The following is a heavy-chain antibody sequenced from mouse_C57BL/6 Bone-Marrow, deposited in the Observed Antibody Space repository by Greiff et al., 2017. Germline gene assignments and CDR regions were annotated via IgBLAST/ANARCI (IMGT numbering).Heavy chain of an antibody. J-gene: IGHJ2*01. Sequence: VQLQQSGPVLVKPGASVKMSCKASGYTFTDYYMNWVQQSHGKSLEWIGVINPYNGGTSYNQKFKGKATLTVDKSSSTAYMELNSLTSEDSAVYYCARVWSLGDYWGQGTTLTVSS. CDR1: GYTFTDYY. D-gene: IGHD2-10*02. CDR2: INPYNGGT. V-gene: IGHV1-19*01. CDR3: ARVWSLGDY.